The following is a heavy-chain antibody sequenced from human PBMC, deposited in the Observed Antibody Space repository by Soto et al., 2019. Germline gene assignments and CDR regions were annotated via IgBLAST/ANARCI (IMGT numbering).Heavy chain of an antibody. CDR3: ASYSSSWYSYYYGMDV. V-gene: IGHV3-30-3*01. J-gene: IGHJ6*02. Sequence: QVQLVESGGGVVQPGRSLRLSCAASGFTFSSYAMHWVRQAPGKGLEWVAVISYDGSNKYYADSVKGRFTISRDNSKNKLYLQMNSLRAEDTAVYYCASYSSSWYSYYYGMDVWGQGTTVTVSS. D-gene: IGHD6-13*01. CDR1: GFTFSSYA. CDR2: ISYDGSNK.